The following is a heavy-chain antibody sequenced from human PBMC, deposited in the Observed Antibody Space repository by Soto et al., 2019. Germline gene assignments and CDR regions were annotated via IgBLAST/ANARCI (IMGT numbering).Heavy chain of an antibody. Sequence: GGSLRLSCAASGFTFSSYWMHWVRQAPGKGLEWVAVISYDGSNKYYADSVKGRFTISRDNSKNTLYLQMNRLRAEDTAVYYCANPRMTWYYYYGMDVWGQGTTVTVS. D-gene: IGHD2-21*02. CDR3: ANPRMTWYYYYGMDV. J-gene: IGHJ6*02. CDR1: GFTFSSYW. CDR2: ISYDGSNK. V-gene: IGHV3-30*18.